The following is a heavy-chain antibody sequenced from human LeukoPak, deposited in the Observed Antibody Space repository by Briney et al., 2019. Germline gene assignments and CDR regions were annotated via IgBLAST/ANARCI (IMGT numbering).Heavy chain of an antibody. J-gene: IGHJ4*02. CDR3: ARDRGYYDYVWGSYRLGYYFDY. D-gene: IGHD3-16*01. V-gene: IGHV4-34*01. Sequence: NTSETLSLTCAVYGGSFSGYYWSWIRQPPGKGLEWIGEINHSGSTNYNPSLKSRVTISVDTSKNQFSLKLSSVTAADTAVYYCARDRGYYDYVWGSYRLGYYFDYWGQGTLVTVSS. CDR2: INHSGST. CDR1: GGSFSGYY.